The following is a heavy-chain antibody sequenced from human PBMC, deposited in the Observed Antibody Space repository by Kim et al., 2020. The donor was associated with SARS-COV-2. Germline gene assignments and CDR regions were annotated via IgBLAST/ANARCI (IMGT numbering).Heavy chain of an antibody. Sequence: GGSLRLSCAASGFTFSSYAMSWVHQAPGKGLEWVSAISGSGGSTYYADSVKGRFTISRDNSKNTLYLQMNSLRAEDTAVYYCASPVLLWFGELLYSYYYYGMDVWGQGTTVTVSS. D-gene: IGHD3-10*01. J-gene: IGHJ6*02. CDR1: GFTFSSYA. CDR2: ISGSGGST. CDR3: ASPVLLWFGELLYSYYYYGMDV. V-gene: IGHV3-23*01.